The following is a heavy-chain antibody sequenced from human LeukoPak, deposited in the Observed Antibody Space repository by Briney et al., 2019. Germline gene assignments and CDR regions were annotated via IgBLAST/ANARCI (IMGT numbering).Heavy chain of an antibody. J-gene: IGHJ4*02. CDR3: AIRGPSGSEGRAFDY. CDR1: GGSISSGNYF. CDR2: IYTNGST. Sequence: SQTLSLTCTVSGGSISSGNYFWSWLRQPAGKGLEWIGRIYTNGSTNYNPSLKSLVSISVDTSKNQFSLNLSSVIAADTAVYYCAIRGPSGSEGRAFDYWGQGALVTVSS. V-gene: IGHV4-61*02. D-gene: IGHD3-10*01.